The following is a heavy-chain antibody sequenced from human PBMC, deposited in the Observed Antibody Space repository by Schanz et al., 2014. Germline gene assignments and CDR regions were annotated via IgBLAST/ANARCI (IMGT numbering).Heavy chain of an antibody. V-gene: IGHV3-23*01. CDR1: GFPCGSYA. Sequence: EVQLLESGGGLVQPGGSLRISCAASGFPCGSYAMSWVRQAPGKGLECVSTISASGGSTYYADSVKGRFTISRDNSKNILYLQMNSLRAEDTAVYYCAKARRKSNCSGGRCFHYSYYGMDVWGQGTTVTVSS. CDR2: ISASGGST. J-gene: IGHJ6*02. CDR3: AKARRKSNCSGGRCFHYSYYGMDV. D-gene: IGHD2-15*01.